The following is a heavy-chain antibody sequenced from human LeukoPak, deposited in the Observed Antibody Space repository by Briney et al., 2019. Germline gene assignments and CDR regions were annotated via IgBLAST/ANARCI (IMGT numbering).Heavy chain of an antibody. CDR2: IYYSGST. D-gene: IGHD6-25*01. CDR1: GGSISSYY. J-gene: IGHJ4*02. CDR3: ARHSPYSSDAETFDY. V-gene: IGHV4-59*08. Sequence: SETLSLTCTLSGGSISSYYWSWIRQPPGKGLEWIGYIYYSGSTNYNPSLKSRVTISVDTSKNQFSLKLSSVTAADTAVYYCARHSPYSSDAETFDYWGQGTLVTVSS.